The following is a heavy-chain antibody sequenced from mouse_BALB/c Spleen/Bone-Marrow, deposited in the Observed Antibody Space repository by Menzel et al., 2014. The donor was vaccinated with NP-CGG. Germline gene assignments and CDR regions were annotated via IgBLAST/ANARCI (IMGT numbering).Heavy chain of an antibody. CDR2: ISSGSSTI. D-gene: IGHD2-3*01. CDR1: GFTFSSFG. V-gene: IGHV5-17*02. CDR3: ARDFYDGYYRFAY. J-gene: IGHJ3*01. Sequence: EVKLMESGGGLVQPGGSRKLSCAASGFTFSSFGMHWVRQAPEKGLEWVAYISSGSSTIYYADTVKGRFTISRDNPKNTLFLQMTSLGSEDTAMYYCARDFYDGYYRFAYWGQGTLVTVSA.